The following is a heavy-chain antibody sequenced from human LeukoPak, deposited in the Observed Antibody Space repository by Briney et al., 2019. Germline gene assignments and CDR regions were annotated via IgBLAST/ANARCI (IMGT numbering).Heavy chain of an antibody. J-gene: IGHJ4*02. CDR2: IYYSGST. CDR3: ARLRYCDHGVPDY. Sequence: SETLSLTCTVSGGSISSYYWSWIRQPPGKGLEWIGYIYYSGSTNYNPSLKSRVTISVDTSNNQFSPKLSSVTAADTAVYYCARLRYCDHGVPDYWDQGTLVTVSS. D-gene: IGHD4-17*01. CDR1: GGSISSYY. V-gene: IGHV4-59*08.